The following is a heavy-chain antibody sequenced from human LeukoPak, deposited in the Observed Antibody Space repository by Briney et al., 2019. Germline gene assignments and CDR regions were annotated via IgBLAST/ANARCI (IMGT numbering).Heavy chain of an antibody. CDR1: GGSITSDY. D-gene: IGHD4/OR15-4a*01. V-gene: IGHV4-4*07. CDR2: IFTSGSS. Sequence: SETLSLTCTVSGGSITSDYWSWLRQPAGKGLEWIGRIFTSGSSTYNPSLKSRVTMSLDTSKNEFYLELSSVTAADTAIYFCSRGGANDLWGQGTLVTVSS. CDR3: SRGGANDL. J-gene: IGHJ5*02.